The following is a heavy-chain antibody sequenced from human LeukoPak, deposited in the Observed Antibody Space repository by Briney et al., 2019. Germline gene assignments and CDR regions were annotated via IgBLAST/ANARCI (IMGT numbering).Heavy chain of an antibody. CDR2: IYYSGST. CDR1: GGSISSYY. Sequence: SETLSLTCTVSGGSISSYYWSWIRQPPGKGLEWIGYIYYSGSTNYNPSLKSRVTISVDTSKNQFSLKLSSVTAADTAVYYCARGSSSRDFWSGYYKAPTGYFDLWGRGTLVTVSS. V-gene: IGHV4-59*12. J-gene: IGHJ2*01. D-gene: IGHD3-3*01. CDR3: ARGSSSRDFWSGYYKAPTGYFDL.